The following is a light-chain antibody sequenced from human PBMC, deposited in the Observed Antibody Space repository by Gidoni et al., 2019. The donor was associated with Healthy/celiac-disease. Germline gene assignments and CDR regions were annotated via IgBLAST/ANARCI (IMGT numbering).Light chain of an antibody. CDR2: DVR. CDR1: SSDVGGYNY. Sequence: QSAMTQPRSVSGSPGQSVTISCTGTSSDVGGYNYVSWYQQHPGKAPKLMIYDVRKRPSGVPVRFSGSKSGNTASLTISGFQAEEEADYYCCSYAGSYTVVFGGGTKLTVL. CDR3: CSYAGSYTVV. J-gene: IGLJ2*01. V-gene: IGLV2-11*01.